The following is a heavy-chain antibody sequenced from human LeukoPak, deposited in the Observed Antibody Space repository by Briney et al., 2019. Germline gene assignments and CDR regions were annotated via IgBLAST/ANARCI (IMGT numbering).Heavy chain of an antibody. J-gene: IGHJ5*02. CDR1: GFTFSSCA. D-gene: IGHD1-26*01. V-gene: IGHV3-23*01. CDR3: AKASLAARTYNNWFDP. Sequence: GGSLRLSCAASGFTFSSCAMSWVRQAPGKGLEWVSAISGSGGSAYYADSVKGRFTISRDNSKNTLYLQMNSLRAEDTAVYYCAKASLAARTYNNWFDPWGQGTLVTVSS. CDR2: ISGSGGSA.